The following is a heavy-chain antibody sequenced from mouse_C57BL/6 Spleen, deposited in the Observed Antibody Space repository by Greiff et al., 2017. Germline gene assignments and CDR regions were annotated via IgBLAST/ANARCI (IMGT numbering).Heavy chain of an antibody. CDR1: GFTFSSYA. Sequence: EVQRVESGEGLVKPGGSLKLSCAASGFTFSSYAMSWVRQTPEKRLEWVAYISSGGDYIYYADTVKGRFTISRDNARNTLYLQMSSLKSEDTAMYYCTREGYYDYGFDYWGQGTTLTVSS. CDR2: ISSGGDYI. D-gene: IGHD2-4*01. CDR3: TREGYYDYGFDY. J-gene: IGHJ2*01. V-gene: IGHV5-9-1*02.